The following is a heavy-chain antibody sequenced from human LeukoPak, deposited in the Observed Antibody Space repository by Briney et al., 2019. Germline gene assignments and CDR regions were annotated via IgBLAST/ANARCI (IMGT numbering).Heavy chain of an antibody. CDR2: MFISGST. CDR3: ARDNEAYCGGDCYSTWFDP. V-gene: IGHV4-61*02. CDR1: GGSSSNGRYY. J-gene: IGHJ5*02. D-gene: IGHD2-21*02. Sequence: APFLSCAVCGGSSSNGRYYWRWVRDPAGEGVAGIGGMFISGSTNYNPSLKSRVTISVDTSKNQFSLKLSSVTAADTAEYYCARDNEAYCGGDCYSTWFDPWGQGTLVTVSS.